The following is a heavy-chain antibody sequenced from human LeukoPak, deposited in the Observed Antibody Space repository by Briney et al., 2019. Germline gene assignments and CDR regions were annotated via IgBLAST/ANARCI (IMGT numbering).Heavy chain of an antibody. Sequence: GGSLRLSCAASGFTFSSYAMSWVRQAPGKGLEWVSAISGSGGSTYYADSVKGRFTISRDNSKNTLYLQMNSLRAEDTAVYYCANSRRGSYSGSYWDHYWGQGTLVTVSS. V-gene: IGHV3-23*01. CDR3: ANSRRGSYSGSYWDHY. CDR1: GFTFSSYA. D-gene: IGHD1-26*01. CDR2: ISGSGGST. J-gene: IGHJ4*02.